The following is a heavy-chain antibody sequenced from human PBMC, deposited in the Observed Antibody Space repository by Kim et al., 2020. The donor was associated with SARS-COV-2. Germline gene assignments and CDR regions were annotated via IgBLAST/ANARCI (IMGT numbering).Heavy chain of an antibody. CDR1: DGSVSSSSVS. CDR2: LYYNGST. Sequence: SETLSLTCTVSDGSVSSSSVSWGWIRQPPGKGLEWIGTLYYNGSTYDNPSLKSRVAMSVDTSKNQGSLRLRSVTAADTAVYYCVRLDMINWLDPWGQGTRVTVSS. J-gene: IGHJ5*02. CDR3: VRLDMINWLDP. V-gene: IGHV4-39*01. D-gene: IGHD3-16*01.